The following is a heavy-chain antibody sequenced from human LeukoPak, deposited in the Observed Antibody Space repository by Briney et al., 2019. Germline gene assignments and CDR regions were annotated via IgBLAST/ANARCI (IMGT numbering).Heavy chain of an antibody. Sequence: SETLSLTCTVSGGSISNTNYSWTWIRQPPGKGLEWIGDISYSGSTKYKPSLKRRLTISGDVSKNQFSLKLTSVTAADTAVYYCARDVVLTSSPDAFDIWGQGTMVTVSS. J-gene: IGHJ3*02. D-gene: IGHD2-21*02. V-gene: IGHV4-31*03. CDR3: ARDVVLTSSPDAFDI. CDR1: GGSISNTNYS. CDR2: ISYSGST.